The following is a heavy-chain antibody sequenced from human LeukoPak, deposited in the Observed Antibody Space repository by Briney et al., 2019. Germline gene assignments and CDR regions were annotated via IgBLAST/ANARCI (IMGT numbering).Heavy chain of an antibody. V-gene: IGHV4-34*01. D-gene: IGHD3-3*01. CDR3: ASGYEPGHFDY. Sequence: PSETLSLTCAVYGGSFSGYYWTWIRQTPGKGLEWIGEINHRGSTNYNPSLESRVTISVDTSKNHFSLDLTSVTAADTAVYYCASGYEPGHFDYWGQGTLVTVSS. CDR2: INHRGST. J-gene: IGHJ4*02. CDR1: GGSFSGYY.